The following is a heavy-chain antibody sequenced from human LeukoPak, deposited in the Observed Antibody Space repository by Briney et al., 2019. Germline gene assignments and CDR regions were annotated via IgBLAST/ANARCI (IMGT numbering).Heavy chain of an antibody. V-gene: IGHV3-7*01. CDR2: IKQDGSEK. J-gene: IGHJ6*02. D-gene: IGHD3-3*01. Sequence: PGGSLRLSCAASGFTFSSYWMSWVRQAPGKGLEWVANIKQDGSEKYYVDSVKGRFTISRDNAKNSQYLQMNSLRAEDTAVYYCARDGGPTYYDFWSGPSDLHYGMDVWGQGTTVTVSS. CDR3: ARDGGPTYYDFWSGPSDLHYGMDV. CDR1: GFTFSSYW.